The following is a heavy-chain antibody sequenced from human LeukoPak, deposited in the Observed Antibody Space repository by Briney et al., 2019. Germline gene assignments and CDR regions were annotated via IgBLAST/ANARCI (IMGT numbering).Heavy chain of an antibody. J-gene: IGHJ4*02. CDR1: GGTFSSYA. CDR3: ARADLGVVRGVINRGYYFDY. Sequence: SVKVSCKASGGTFSSYAISWVRQAPGQGLEWMGGIIPIFGTANYAQKFQGRVTITADESTSTAYMELSSLRSEDTAVYYCARADLGVVRGVINRGYYFDYWGQGTLVAVSS. V-gene: IGHV1-69*13. CDR2: IIPIFGTA. D-gene: IGHD3-10*01.